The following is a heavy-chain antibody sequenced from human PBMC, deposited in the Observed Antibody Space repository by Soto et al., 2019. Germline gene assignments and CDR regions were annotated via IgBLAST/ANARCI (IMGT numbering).Heavy chain of an antibody. CDR3: AKDPYASAGATGPYAMDV. V-gene: IGHV3-23*01. CDR2: ISGTGDST. J-gene: IGHJ6*02. Sequence: GGSLRLSWAASGFTFRSYPMILVRQAQGKGLEWVSAISGTGDSTYYAESVKGRFIISRDNSKNTLFLQMNSLRVEDTAVYYCAKDPYASAGATGPYAMDVWGQGTTVTVSS. D-gene: IGHD6-13*01. CDR1: GFTFRSYP.